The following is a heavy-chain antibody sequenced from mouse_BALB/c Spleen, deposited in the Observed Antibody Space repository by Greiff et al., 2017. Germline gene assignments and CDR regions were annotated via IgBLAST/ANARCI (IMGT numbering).Heavy chain of an antibody. D-gene: IGHD3-3*01. Sequence: EVKLVESGGGLVKPGGSLKLSCAASGFTFSDYYMYWVRQTPEKRLEWVATISDGGSYTYYPDSVKGRFTISRDNAKNNLYLQMSSLKSEDTAMYYCAREGTAPFAYWGQGTLVTVSA. CDR1: GFTFSDYY. J-gene: IGHJ3*01. CDR2: ISDGGSYT. CDR3: AREGTAPFAY. V-gene: IGHV5-4*02.